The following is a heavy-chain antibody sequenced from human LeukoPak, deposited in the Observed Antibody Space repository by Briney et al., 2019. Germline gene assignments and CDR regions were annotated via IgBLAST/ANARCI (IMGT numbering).Heavy chain of an antibody. J-gene: IGHJ4*01. CDR1: GFTFRIFW. V-gene: IGHV3-74*01. CDR2: INSDGSST. D-gene: IGHD6-25*01. CDR3: ARKPAPAD. Sequence: QAGGSLRLSCATSGFTFRIFWMHWVRQVPGKGLVWVSRINSDGSSTSYADSVKGRFTISRDNAKNTLYLQMNSLRVEDTAIYYCARKPAPADWGQGTLVTVSS.